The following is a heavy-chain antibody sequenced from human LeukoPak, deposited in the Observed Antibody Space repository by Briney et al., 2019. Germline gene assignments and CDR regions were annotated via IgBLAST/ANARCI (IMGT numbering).Heavy chain of an antibody. Sequence: QPGGSLRLSCAASGFTFTSYWMHWDRQAPGKGLVWLSRINSDGTITSYADSLEGRFTISRDNAKNTVYLQMNSLRAEDTAVYYCARPGVGFDYWGQGALVTVSS. CDR3: ARPGVGFDY. CDR1: GFTFTSYW. J-gene: IGHJ4*02. CDR2: INSDGTIT. V-gene: IGHV3-74*01.